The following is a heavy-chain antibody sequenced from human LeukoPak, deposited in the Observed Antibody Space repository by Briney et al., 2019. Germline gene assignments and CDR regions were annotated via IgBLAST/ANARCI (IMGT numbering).Heavy chain of an antibody. CDR3: AITGSGYPPEFDY. CDR1: GGSIISYY. V-gene: IGHV4-59*08. D-gene: IGHD3-22*01. J-gene: IGHJ4*02. CDR2: IYYSGSN. Sequence: SETLSLTCTVSGGSIISYYWSWIRQPPGKGLEWIGYIYYSGSNNYNPSLKSRVTISVGTSKNQFSLKLSSMTAADTAVYYCAITGSGYPPEFDYWGQGTLVTVSS.